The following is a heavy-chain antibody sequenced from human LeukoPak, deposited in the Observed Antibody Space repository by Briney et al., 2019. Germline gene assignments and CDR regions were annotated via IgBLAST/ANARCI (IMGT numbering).Heavy chain of an antibody. J-gene: IGHJ5*02. Sequence: PSETLSLTCAVYGGSFSGYCWGWIRQPPGKGLEWIGEINNSGSTNYNPSLKSRVTISVDTSKNQFSLKLSSVTAADTAVYYCARGRYDFWSGYYGVSWFDPWGQGTLVTVSS. CDR1: GGSFSGYC. V-gene: IGHV4-34*01. CDR2: INNSGST. CDR3: ARGRYDFWSGYYGVSWFDP. D-gene: IGHD3-3*01.